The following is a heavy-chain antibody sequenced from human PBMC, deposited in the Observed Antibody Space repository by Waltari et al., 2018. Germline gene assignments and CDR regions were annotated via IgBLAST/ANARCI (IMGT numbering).Heavy chain of an antibody. CDR2: IYWNDDK. CDR1: GFSLSTSGVG. CDR3: AHSPTEYSSSSPFDY. V-gene: IGHV2-5*01. D-gene: IGHD6-6*01. Sequence: QITLKESGPTLVKPTQTLTLTCTFSGFSLSTSGVGGGWIRTPPGKALEWLALIYWNDDKRYSPSLKSRLTITKDTSKNQVVLTMTNMDPVDTATYYCAHSPTEYSSSSPFDYWGQGTLVTVSS. J-gene: IGHJ4*02.